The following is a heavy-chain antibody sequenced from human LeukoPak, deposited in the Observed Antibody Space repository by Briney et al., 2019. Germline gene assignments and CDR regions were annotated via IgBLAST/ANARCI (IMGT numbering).Heavy chain of an antibody. CDR2: IYYSGST. CDR1: GGSISSGDYY. V-gene: IGHV4-30-4*01. D-gene: IGHD3-3*01. CDR3: ARGDGVE. Sequence: SETLSLTCTVSGGSISSGDYYWGWIRQPPGKGLEWIGYIYYSGSTYYNPSLKSRVTMSVDTSKNQFSLKLSSVTAADTAVYYCARGDGVEWGQGTLVTVSS. J-gene: IGHJ4*02.